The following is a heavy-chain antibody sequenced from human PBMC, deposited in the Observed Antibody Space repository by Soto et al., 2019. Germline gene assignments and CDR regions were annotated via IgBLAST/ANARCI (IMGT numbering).Heavy chain of an antibody. Sequence: QVQLQESGPGLVKPSGTLSLTCGVSGGSISSSNWWNWVRQPPGKGLEWIGEIYHSGSTNYNPSLKSRVSISVHKSKNQLSLKLNSVTAADTAVYYCARPIGYCISTSCSAMDVWGQGTTVTVSS. V-gene: IGHV4-4*02. CDR2: IYHSGST. D-gene: IGHD2-2*01. CDR1: GGSISSSNW. J-gene: IGHJ6*02. CDR3: ARPIGYCISTSCSAMDV.